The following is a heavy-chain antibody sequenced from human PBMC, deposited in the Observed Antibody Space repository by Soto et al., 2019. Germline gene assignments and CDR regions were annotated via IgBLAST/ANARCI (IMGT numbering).Heavy chain of an antibody. J-gene: IGHJ4*02. Sequence: QVQLVDSGGGVVQPGRSLRLACAASGFTFNTYGMHWVRQAPGKGLEWVAVIWHDGGKKYYADSATGRFTISRDNSKNTLFLQMHSLRAEDTAVYYCARDLGQGNGPFDYWGQGTLVTVSS. CDR3: ARDLGQGNGPFDY. CDR1: GFTFNTYG. V-gene: IGHV3-33*01. CDR2: IWHDGGKK. D-gene: IGHD1-26*01.